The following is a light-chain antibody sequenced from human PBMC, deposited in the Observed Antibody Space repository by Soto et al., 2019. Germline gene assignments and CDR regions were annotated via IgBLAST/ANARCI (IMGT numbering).Light chain of an antibody. CDR1: QDISNY. CDR3: QKYNSAPQT. Sequence: IQLTQSPSSLSASVGDRVTITCRASQDISNYLAWYQQKPEKVPKLLIYAASTLQSGVPSRFSGSGSGTDFTLTISSLQPEDFATYYCQKYNSAPQTFGQGTKVDIK. V-gene: IGKV1-27*01. CDR2: AAS. J-gene: IGKJ1*01.